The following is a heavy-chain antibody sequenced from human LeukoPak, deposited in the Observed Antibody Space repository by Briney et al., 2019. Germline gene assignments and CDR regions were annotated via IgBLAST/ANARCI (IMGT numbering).Heavy chain of an antibody. J-gene: IGHJ4*02. CDR2: INAGNGNT. CDR3: ARGAARPSYFDY. Sequence: ASVMVSCKASGYTFTSYAMHWVRQAPGQRLEWMGWINAGNGNTKYSQKFQGRVTITRDTSASTAYMELSSLRSEDTAVYYCARGAARPSYFDYWGQGTLVTVSS. D-gene: IGHD6-6*01. V-gene: IGHV1-3*01. CDR1: GYTFTSYA.